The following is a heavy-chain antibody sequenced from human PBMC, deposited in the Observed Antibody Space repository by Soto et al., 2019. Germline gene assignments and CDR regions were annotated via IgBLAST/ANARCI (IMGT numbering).Heavy chain of an antibody. D-gene: IGHD6-19*01. CDR2: ISISSYTI. CDR1: VFTFGLYS. V-gene: IGHV3-48*04. CDR3: ARDLHSSACYDY. J-gene: IGHJ4*02. Sequence: GGSLRLSCVASVFTFGLYSMGWVRQAPGKRLQWISYISISSYTIXXADSVKGRXTISRDNAKNSXYLQMXRLRAEDTAVYYCARDLHSSACYDYWCQGTLVTVSS.